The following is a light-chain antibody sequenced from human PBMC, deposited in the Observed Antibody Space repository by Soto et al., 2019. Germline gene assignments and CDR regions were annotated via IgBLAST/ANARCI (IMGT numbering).Light chain of an antibody. CDR3: HQYSDSPLT. Sequence: EIVLTQSPGTLSLSPGERATLSCRASQTVRTNYLAWFQHKPGQAPRLLIYGASSRATGIPDRFSGSGSGTEFTLTINRLEPEDFAVYFCHQYSDSPLTFGGGTKVEIK. CDR2: GAS. CDR1: QTVRTNY. V-gene: IGKV3-20*01. J-gene: IGKJ4*01.